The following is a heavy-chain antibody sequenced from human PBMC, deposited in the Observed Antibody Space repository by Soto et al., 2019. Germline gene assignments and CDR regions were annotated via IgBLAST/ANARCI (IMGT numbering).Heavy chain of an antibody. CDR3: AKAATITTLYNFDF. CDR1: GFTFSSFG. Sequence: EVQLLESGGGLVQPGGSLRLSCAASGFTFSSFGMTWVRQAPGKGLEWVSLISDSGGSTYHADSVKGRFTISRDNSKNTLYLQMNSLRAEDTAVYYCAKAATITTLYNFDFWGQGTLVTVSS. V-gene: IGHV3-23*01. CDR2: ISDSGGST. D-gene: IGHD4-4*01. J-gene: IGHJ4*02.